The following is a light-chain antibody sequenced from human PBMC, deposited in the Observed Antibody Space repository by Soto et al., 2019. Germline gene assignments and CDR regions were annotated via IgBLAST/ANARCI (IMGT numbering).Light chain of an antibody. CDR1: SSDVGGYGY. CDR3: SSYTSGSTYV. Sequence: QSVLTQPASVSGSPGQSITISCTGTSSDVGGYGYVSWYQQHPGKVPKLMIYEVSNRPSGVSNRFSGSKSGNTASLTISGLQAEDEADYYCSSYTSGSTYVFGTGTQLTVL. V-gene: IGLV2-14*01. CDR2: EVS. J-gene: IGLJ1*01.